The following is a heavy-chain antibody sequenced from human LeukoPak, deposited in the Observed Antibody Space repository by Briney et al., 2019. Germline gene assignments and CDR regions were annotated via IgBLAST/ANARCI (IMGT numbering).Heavy chain of an antibody. Sequence: PTGGSLRLSCAASGFTFSSSAMSWVRQAPGKGLEWVSNISGSGSGGSTYYADSVKGRFTISRDNSKNSLYLQMNSLRAEDTAVYYCARIDGYNFDDAFDIWGQGTMVTVSS. CDR2: ISGSGSGGST. V-gene: IGHV3-23*01. CDR1: GFTFSSSA. D-gene: IGHD5-24*01. J-gene: IGHJ3*02. CDR3: ARIDGYNFDDAFDI.